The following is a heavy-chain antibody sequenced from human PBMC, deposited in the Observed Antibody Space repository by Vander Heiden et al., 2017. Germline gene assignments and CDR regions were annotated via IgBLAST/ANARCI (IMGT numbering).Heavy chain of an antibody. Sequence: EVQLVESGGGLVQPGGSLRLSCAASGFPFRSYWMSWVRQAPGKGLEWVANIKQDGSEKYYVDSVKGRFTISRDNAKNSLYLQMNSLRAEDTAVYYCARDGVPAAFTPEAFDIWGQGTMVTVSS. CDR1: GFPFRSYW. D-gene: IGHD2-2*01. J-gene: IGHJ3*02. CDR3: ARDGVPAAFTPEAFDI. V-gene: IGHV3-7*01. CDR2: IKQDGSEK.